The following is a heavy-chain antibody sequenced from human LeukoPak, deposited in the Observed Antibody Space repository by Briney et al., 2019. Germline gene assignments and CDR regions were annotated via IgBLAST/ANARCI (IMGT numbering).Heavy chain of an antibody. CDR1: GFTFSSYA. V-gene: IGHV3-21*04. CDR3: TRETRDYYVDY. D-gene: IGHD3-10*01. J-gene: IGHJ4*02. Sequence: PGGSLRLSCAASGFTFSSYAMSWVRQAPGKGLKWVSSISSSSSYIYYADSVKGRFTISRDNANNSLCLQMNSLKTEDTAVYYCTRETRDYYVDYWGQGTLVTVSS. CDR2: ISSSSSYI.